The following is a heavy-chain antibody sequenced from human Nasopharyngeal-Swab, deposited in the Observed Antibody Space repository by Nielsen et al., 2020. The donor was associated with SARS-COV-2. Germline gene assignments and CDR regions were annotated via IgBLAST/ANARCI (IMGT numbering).Heavy chain of an antibody. D-gene: IGHD3-16*02. CDR1: GGSISSGGYY. V-gene: IGHV4-31*03. Sequence: SETLSLTCTVSGGSISSGGYYWSWIRQHPGKGLEWIGYTYYSGSTYYNPSLKSRVTISVDTSKNQFSLKLSSVTAADTAVYYCARGEFGGVIVLDAFDIWGQGTMVTVSS. CDR2: TYYSGST. J-gene: IGHJ3*02. CDR3: ARGEFGGVIVLDAFDI.